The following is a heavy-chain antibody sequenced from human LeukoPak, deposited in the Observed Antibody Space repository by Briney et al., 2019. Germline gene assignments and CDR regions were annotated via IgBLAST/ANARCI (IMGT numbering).Heavy chain of an antibody. CDR3: ARVRGRWFDP. CDR2: IYYSGST. Sequence: SQTLSLTCTVSGGSISSGGYYWSWIRQHPGKGLEWIGYIYYSGSTYYNPPLKSRVTISVDTSKNQVSLKLSSVTAADTAVYYCARVRGRWFDPWGQGTLVTVSS. J-gene: IGHJ5*02. V-gene: IGHV4-31*03. CDR1: GGSISSGGYY.